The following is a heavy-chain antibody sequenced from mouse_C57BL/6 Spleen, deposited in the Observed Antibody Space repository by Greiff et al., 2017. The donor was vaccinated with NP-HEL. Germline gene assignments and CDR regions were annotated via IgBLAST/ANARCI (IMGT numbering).Heavy chain of an antibody. J-gene: IGHJ2*01. V-gene: IGHV1-61*01. CDR3: ARSGGNFYFDY. Sequence: VKLQQPGAELVRPGSSVKLSCKASGYTFTSYWMDWVKQRPGQGLEWIGNIYPSDSETHYNQKFKGKATLTVDTSSSTAYMQLSSLTSEDSAVYYCARSGGNFYFDYWGQGTTLTVSS. CDR2: IYPSDSET. D-gene: IGHD2-1*01. CDR1: GYTFTSYW.